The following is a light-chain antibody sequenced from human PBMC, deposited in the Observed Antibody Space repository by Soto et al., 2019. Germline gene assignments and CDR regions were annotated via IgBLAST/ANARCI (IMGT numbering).Light chain of an antibody. CDR2: GAS. J-gene: IGKJ1*01. CDR3: QKDYTVPWT. Sequence: DITMTPSHSTLSASVGDSVTITCRASQSIRNDLAWYQQKPGKVPKLLIYGASTLQSGVPSRFSGSGSGTDFTLTISSLQPEDVATYYCQKDYTVPWTFGRGTKVDIK. V-gene: IGKV1-27*01. CDR1: QSIRND.